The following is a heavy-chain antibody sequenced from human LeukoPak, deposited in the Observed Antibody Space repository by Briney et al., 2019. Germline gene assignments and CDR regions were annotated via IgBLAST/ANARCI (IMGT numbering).Heavy chain of an antibody. CDR3: ARANSSGWYFDY. CDR2: INWNGGST. CDR1: GFTFDDYG. Sequence: GGSLRLSCAASGFTFDDYGMSWVRQAPGKGLEWVSGINWNGGSTGYADSVKGRFTISRDNAKNSLYLQMNGLRAEDTALYYCARANSSGWYFDYWGQGTLVTVSS. J-gene: IGHJ4*02. V-gene: IGHV3-20*04. D-gene: IGHD6-19*01.